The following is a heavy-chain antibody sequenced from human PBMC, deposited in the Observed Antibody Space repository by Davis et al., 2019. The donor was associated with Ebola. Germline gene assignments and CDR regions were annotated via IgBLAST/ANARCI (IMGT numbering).Heavy chain of an antibody. CDR2: INPSGGST. Sequence: ASVKVSCKASGYTFTSYYMHWVRQAPGQGLEWMGIINPSGGSTSYAQKFQGRVTITADKSTSTAYMELSSLRSEDTAVYYCATVLGELPGGTYYYGMDVWGQGTTVTVSS. J-gene: IGHJ6*02. D-gene: IGHD3-16*01. CDR3: ATVLGELPGGTYYYGMDV. V-gene: IGHV1-46*01. CDR1: GYTFTSYY.